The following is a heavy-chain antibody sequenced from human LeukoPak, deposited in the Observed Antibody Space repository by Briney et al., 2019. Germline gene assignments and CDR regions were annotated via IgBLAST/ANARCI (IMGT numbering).Heavy chain of an antibody. CDR1: GFTFSSYW. Sequence: GGSLRLSCAASGFTFSSYWMHWVRQAPGKGLVWVSRINSDGSSTSYADSVKGRFTISRDNAKNTLYLQMNSLRAEDTAVYYCAREGGYSYGLSFDYWGRGTLVTVSS. V-gene: IGHV3-74*01. D-gene: IGHD5-18*01. CDR2: INSDGSST. J-gene: IGHJ4*02. CDR3: AREGGYSYGLSFDY.